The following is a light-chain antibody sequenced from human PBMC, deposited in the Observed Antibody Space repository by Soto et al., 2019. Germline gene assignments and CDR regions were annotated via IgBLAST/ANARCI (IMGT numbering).Light chain of an antibody. CDR3: QQYGSSPRT. V-gene: IGKV3-20*01. CDR1: QSVSSSS. CDR2: GAS. Sequence: PGERATLSCRASQSVSSSSLAWYQQKRGQAPRLLIHGASSRATGIPDRFSGSGSGTDFTLTISRLEPEDFAVYYFQQYGSSPRTFGQGTKVEV. J-gene: IGKJ1*01.